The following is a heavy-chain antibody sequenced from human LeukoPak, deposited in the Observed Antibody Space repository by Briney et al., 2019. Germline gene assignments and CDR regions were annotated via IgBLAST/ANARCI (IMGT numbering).Heavy chain of an antibody. Sequence: ASVKVSCKASGGTFSSYAISWVRQAPGQGLEWMGGIIPIFGTANYAQKFQGRVTITADESTSTAYMELSSLRSGDTAVYYCARVSSGETTAWGQGTLVTVSS. D-gene: IGHD3-22*01. V-gene: IGHV1-69*13. CDR1: GGTFSSYA. J-gene: IGHJ5*02. CDR2: IIPIFGTA. CDR3: ARVSSGETTA.